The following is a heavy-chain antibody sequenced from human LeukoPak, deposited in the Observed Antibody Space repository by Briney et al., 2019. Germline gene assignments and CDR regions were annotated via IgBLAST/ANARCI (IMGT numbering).Heavy chain of an antibody. Sequence: GGSLRLSCAASGFTFSDHCMDWVRQAPGKGLEWVGRTRNKANSYTTKYAASVKGRFTISRDDSKKSLYLQMNSLKTEDTAVYYCARESGGGVLGYFDLWGRGTLVSVSS. J-gene: IGHJ2*01. CDR1: GFTFSDHC. D-gene: IGHD3-10*01. CDR3: ARESGGGVLGYFDL. V-gene: IGHV3-72*01. CDR2: TRNKANSYTT.